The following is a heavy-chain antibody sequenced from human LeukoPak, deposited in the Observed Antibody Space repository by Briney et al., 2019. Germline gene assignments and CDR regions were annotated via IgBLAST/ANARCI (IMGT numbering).Heavy chain of an antibody. D-gene: IGHD1-7*01. CDR1: GGSISSGSYY. Sequence: SQTLSLTCTVSGGSISSGSYYWSWIRQPAGKGLEWIGRIYTSGSTKYNPSLKSRVTISVDTSKNQFSLKLSSVTAADTAVYYCAKGITGTRAFDIWGQGTMVTVSS. J-gene: IGHJ3*02. V-gene: IGHV4-61*02. CDR2: IYTSGST. CDR3: AKGITGTRAFDI.